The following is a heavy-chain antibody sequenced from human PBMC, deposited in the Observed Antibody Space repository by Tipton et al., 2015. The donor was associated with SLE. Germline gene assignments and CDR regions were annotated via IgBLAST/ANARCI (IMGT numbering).Heavy chain of an antibody. CDR1: GGSFSGYY. J-gene: IGHJ4*02. D-gene: IGHD6-13*01. V-gene: IGHV4-34*01. CDR3: ARGGGIAAAGQGPDY. Sequence: TLSLTCAVYGGSFSGYYWSWIRQPPGKGLEWIGEINHSGSTNYNPSLKSRVTISVDTSKNQFSLKLSSVTAADTAVYYCARGGGIAAAGQGPDYWGQGTLVTVSS. CDR2: INHSGST.